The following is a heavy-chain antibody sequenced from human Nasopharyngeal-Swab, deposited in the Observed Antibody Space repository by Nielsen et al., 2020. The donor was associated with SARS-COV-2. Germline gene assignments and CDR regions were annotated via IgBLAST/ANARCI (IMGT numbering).Heavy chain of an antibody. CDR1: GFTFSSYA. J-gene: IGHJ4*02. CDR2: ISYDGSNK. D-gene: IGHD6-19*01. CDR3: ARGSGWYHY. Sequence: GESLKISCAASGFTFSSYAMSWVRQAPGKGLEWVAVISYDGSNKYYADSVKGRFTISRDNSKNTLYLQMNSLRAEDTAVYYCARGSGWYHYWGQGTLVTVSS. V-gene: IGHV3-30-3*01.